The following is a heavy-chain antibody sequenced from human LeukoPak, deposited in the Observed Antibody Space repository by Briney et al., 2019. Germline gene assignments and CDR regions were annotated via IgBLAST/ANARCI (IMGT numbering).Heavy chain of an antibody. V-gene: IGHV1-2*02. CDR3: AREIYLGYCSSTSCYAGDWFDP. Sequence: ASVKVSCKASGYTFTGYYMHWVRQAPGQGLGWMGWINPNSGGTNYAQKFQGRVTMTRDTSISTAYMELSRLRSDDTAVYYCAREIYLGYCSSTSCYAGDWFDPWGQGTLVTVSS. CDR2: INPNSGGT. D-gene: IGHD2-2*03. CDR1: GYTFTGYY. J-gene: IGHJ5*02.